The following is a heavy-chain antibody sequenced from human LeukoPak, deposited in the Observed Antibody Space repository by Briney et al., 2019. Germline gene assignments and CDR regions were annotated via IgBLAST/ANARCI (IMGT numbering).Heavy chain of an antibody. Sequence: GESLKISCKGSGYSFTTYWVGWLRQMPGKGLEWMGIIYPGDSDTRYSPSFQGQVTISADKSISTAYLQWSSLKASDTAMYYCASWEGYSSSWPYYFDYWGQGTLVTVSS. D-gene: IGHD6-13*01. CDR1: GYSFTTYW. J-gene: IGHJ4*02. CDR2: IYPGDSDT. V-gene: IGHV5-51*01. CDR3: ASWEGYSSSWPYYFDY.